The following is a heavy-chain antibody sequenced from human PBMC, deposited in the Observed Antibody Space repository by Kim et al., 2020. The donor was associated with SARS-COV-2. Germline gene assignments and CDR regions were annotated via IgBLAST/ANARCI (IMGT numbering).Heavy chain of an antibody. V-gene: IGHV1-18*01. Sequence: ASVKVSCKASDNIFTTYGISWVRQAPGQGLEWMGWISAYNGNTNYVQKFQDRVTMTTDTFTRTAYMELRSLRSDETAVYYCATCIAAAGPFDSWGQGTLVTVSS. D-gene: IGHD6-13*01. CDR1: DNIFTTYG. CDR3: ATCIAAAGPFDS. J-gene: IGHJ4*02. CDR2: ISAYNGNT.